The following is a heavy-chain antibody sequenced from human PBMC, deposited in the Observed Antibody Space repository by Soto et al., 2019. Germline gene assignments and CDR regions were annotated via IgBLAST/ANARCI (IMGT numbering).Heavy chain of an antibody. CDR1: GFTFSSYG. V-gene: IGHV3-30*18. CDR3: AKAGVFSGRFDYGMDV. D-gene: IGHD1-26*01. CDR2: ISYDGSNK. J-gene: IGHJ6*02. Sequence: QVQLVESGGGVVQPGRSLRLSCAASGFTFSSYGMHWVRQAPGKGLEWVAVISYDGSNKYYADSVKGRFTISRDNSKNTLYLQMNSLRAEDTAVYYCAKAGVFSGRFDYGMDVWGQGTTVTVSS.